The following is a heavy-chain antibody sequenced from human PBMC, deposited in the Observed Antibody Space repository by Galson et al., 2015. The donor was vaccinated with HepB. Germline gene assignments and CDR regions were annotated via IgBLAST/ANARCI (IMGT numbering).Heavy chain of an antibody. CDR3: AKSRYNYGSASDY. V-gene: IGHV3-23*01. J-gene: IGHJ4*02. Sequence: SLRLSCAASGFTFSSYAMSWVRQAPGKGLEWVSGISGSGGSAYYADSVKGRFTTSRDNSKNTLYLQMNSLRAEDTAVYYCAKSRYNYGSASDYWGQGTLVTVSS. CDR2: ISGSGGSA. D-gene: IGHD5-18*01. CDR1: GFTFSSYA.